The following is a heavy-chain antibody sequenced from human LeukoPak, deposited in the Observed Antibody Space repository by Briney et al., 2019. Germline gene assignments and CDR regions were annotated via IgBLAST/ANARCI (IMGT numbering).Heavy chain of an antibody. CDR3: AKARGFAEFDY. J-gene: IGHJ4*02. Sequence: GGSLRLSCAASGFAFSSYGMLWVRQAPGKGLEWVAVISYDGSNKYYADSVKGRFTISRDNSKNTLYLQMNSLRAEDTALYFCAKARGFAEFDYWGQGTLVTVSS. D-gene: IGHD3-10*01. CDR1: GFAFSSYG. CDR2: ISYDGSNK. V-gene: IGHV3-30*18.